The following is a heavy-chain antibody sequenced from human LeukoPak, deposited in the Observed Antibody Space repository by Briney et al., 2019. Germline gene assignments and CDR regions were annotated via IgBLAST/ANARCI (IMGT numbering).Heavy chain of an antibody. V-gene: IGHV4-4*02. CDR2: IYHTGST. D-gene: IGHD3/OR15-3a*01. CDR1: GGSISSSKW. CDR3: ARNLMGLVGPLEY. Sequence: PSGTLSLTCAVSGGSISSSKWWSWVRQPPGKGLEWIGEIYHTGSTNYNPSLKSRVTISVDKSKNQFSLKLSSVTAADTAVYYCARNLMGLVGPLEYWGQGTLVTVSS. J-gene: IGHJ4*02.